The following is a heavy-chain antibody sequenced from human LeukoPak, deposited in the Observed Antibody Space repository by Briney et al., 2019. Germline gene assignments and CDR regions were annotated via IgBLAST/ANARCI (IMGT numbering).Heavy chain of an antibody. V-gene: IGHV3-23*01. CDR3: ARDVNDYVWGSYRYTEWFDP. CDR1: GFTFSSYA. D-gene: IGHD3-16*02. Sequence: PGGSLRLSCAASGFTFSSYAMSWVRQAPGKGLEWVSAISGSGGSTYYADSVKGRFTISRDNSKNTLYLQMNSLRDEDTAVYYCARDVNDYVWGSYRYTEWFDPWGQGTLVTVSS. CDR2: ISGSGGST. J-gene: IGHJ5*02.